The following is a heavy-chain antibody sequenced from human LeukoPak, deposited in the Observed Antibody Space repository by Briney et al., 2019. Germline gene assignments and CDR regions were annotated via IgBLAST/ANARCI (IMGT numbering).Heavy chain of an antibody. V-gene: IGHV3-33*01. CDR3: ARRRLVAVADLLDY. J-gene: IGHJ4*02. CDR2: IWYDGSNK. D-gene: IGHD6-19*01. Sequence: GGSLRLSCAASVFTFSSYGMHWGRQAPGKGLEWVAVIWYDGSNKYYADSVKGRFTISRDNSKNTLYLQMNSLRAEDTAVYYCARRRLVAVADLLDYWGQGTLVTVSS. CDR1: VFTFSSYG.